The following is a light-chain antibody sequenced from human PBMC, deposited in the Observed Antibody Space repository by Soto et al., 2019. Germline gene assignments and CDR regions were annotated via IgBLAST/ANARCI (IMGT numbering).Light chain of an antibody. V-gene: IGKV3-11*01. CDR1: QSVNNRY. Sequence: SVMTQSRGTLSLXPGEXATLXXXXSQSVNNRYVAWFQQRPGQAPRLLINDASNRATGIPARFSGSGSGTDFTLTISSLEPEDFAVYYCQQRSNSPRTFGQGTKVDI. J-gene: IGKJ1*01. CDR3: QQRSNSPRT. CDR2: DAS.